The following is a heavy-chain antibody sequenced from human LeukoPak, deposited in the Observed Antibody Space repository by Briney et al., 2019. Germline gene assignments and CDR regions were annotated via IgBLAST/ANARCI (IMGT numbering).Heavy chain of an antibody. CDR1: GFSFRSFW. CDR2: IKEDGSDK. V-gene: IGHV3-7*04. D-gene: IGHD3-10*01. Sequence: GGSLRLSCAASGFSFRSFWMSWVGQAPGKGLEWVASIKEDGSDKYYVESVKGRFTISRESARNSLYLQMNSLRAEDTAVYYCARVLWFGGIYYFDYWGQGTLVTVSS. CDR3: ARVLWFGGIYYFDY. J-gene: IGHJ4*02.